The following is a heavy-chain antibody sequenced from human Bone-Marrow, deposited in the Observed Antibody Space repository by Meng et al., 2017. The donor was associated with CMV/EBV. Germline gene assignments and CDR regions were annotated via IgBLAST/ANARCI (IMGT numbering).Heavy chain of an antibody. J-gene: IGHJ3*02. CDR3: AREYYDSYGGAFDI. D-gene: IGHD3-16*01. CDR1: GYTFTGYY. Sequence: ASVKVSCKASGYTFTGYYMHWVRQAPGQGLEWMGWINPNSGGTNYAQKFQGRVTMTRDTSISTAYMELSRLRSDDTAVYYCAREYYDSYGGAFDIWGQGPMVTVSS. CDR2: INPNSGGT. V-gene: IGHV1-2*02.